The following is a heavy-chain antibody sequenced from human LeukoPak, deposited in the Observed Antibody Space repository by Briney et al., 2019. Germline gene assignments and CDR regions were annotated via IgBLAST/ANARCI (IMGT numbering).Heavy chain of an antibody. V-gene: IGHV3-7*01. CDR1: GFTFNSYW. CDR2: INQDGSEK. D-gene: IGHD2-15*01. J-gene: IGHJ4*02. CDR3: IPGHSGRSPPIIDTRFDY. Sequence: PGGSLRLSCAASGFTFNSYWMSWVRQAPGKGLEWVANINQDGSEKYYVDSVKGRFTISRDNAKKSLYLQMDSLRADDTAVYYCIPGHSGRSPPIIDTRFDYWGQGTLVTVSS.